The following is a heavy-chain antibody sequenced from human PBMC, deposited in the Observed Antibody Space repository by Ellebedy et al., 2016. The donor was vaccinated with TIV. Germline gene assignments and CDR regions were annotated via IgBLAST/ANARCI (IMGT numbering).Heavy chain of an antibody. D-gene: IGHD4-17*01. Sequence: ASVKVSCKASGYTFTSYGITWVRQAPGQGLEWVGCITTSYTGNTNYAQKLQGRVTMTTDTSPSTAYMELRSLRSDDTAVYYCARERYGDYPPYFDNWGQGTLVTVSS. CDR1: GYTFTSYG. CDR3: ARERYGDYPPYFDN. CDR2: ITTSYTGNT. J-gene: IGHJ4*02. V-gene: IGHV1-18*01.